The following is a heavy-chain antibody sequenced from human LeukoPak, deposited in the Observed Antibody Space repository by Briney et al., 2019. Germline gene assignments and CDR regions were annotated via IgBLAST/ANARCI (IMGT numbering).Heavy chain of an antibody. CDR2: ISGSGGST. D-gene: IGHD3-22*01. Sequence: PXXSLRLSCAASGFTFSSYAMSWVRQAPGKGLEWVSAISGSGGSTYYADSVKGRFTISRDNSKNTLYLQMNSLRAEDTAVYYCAKRAYYYDSSGYDWGQGTLVTVSS. CDR1: GFTFSSYA. V-gene: IGHV3-23*01. J-gene: IGHJ4*02. CDR3: AKRAYYYDSSGYD.